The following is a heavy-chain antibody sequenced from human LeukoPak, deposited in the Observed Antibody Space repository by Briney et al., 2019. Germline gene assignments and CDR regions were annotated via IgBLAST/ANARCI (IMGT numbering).Heavy chain of an antibody. CDR1: GYSFTNYW. CDR3: ARQRIFAGPDYDYYMDV. CDR2: IYPGDSDT. Sequence: GESLKISCKGSGYSFTNYWIGWVRQMPGKGLEWMGIIYPGDSDTRYSPSFQGQVTISADKSISTAYLQWSSLKASDTAMYYCARQRIFAGPDYDYYMDVWGKGTTVTVSS. D-gene: IGHD3-22*01. J-gene: IGHJ6*03. V-gene: IGHV5-51*01.